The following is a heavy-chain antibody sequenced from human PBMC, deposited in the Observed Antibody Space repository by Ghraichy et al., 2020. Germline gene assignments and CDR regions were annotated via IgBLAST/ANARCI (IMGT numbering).Heavy chain of an antibody. CDR1: GFTFSSYA. CDR3: AKARLAGYYDSSGYSPFDY. J-gene: IGHJ4*02. V-gene: IGHV3-23*01. CDR2: ISGSGGST. D-gene: IGHD3-22*01. Sequence: GGSLRLSCAASGFTFSSYAMSWVRQAPGKGLEWVSAISGSGGSTYYADSVKGRFTISRDNSKNTLYLQMNSLRAEDTAVYYCAKARLAGYYDSSGYSPFDYWIQGTLVTISS.